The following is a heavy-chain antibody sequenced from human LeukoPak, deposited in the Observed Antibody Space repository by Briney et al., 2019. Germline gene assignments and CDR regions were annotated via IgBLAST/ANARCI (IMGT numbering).Heavy chain of an antibody. CDR3: ARRSIFGVVADY. CDR2: IYHSGST. D-gene: IGHD3-3*01. CDR1: GYSISSGYY. V-gene: IGHV4-38-2*01. Sequence: SETLSLTCAVSGYSISSGYYWGWLRQPPGKGLEWIGSIYHSGSTYYNPSLKSRVTISVDTSKNQFSLKLSSVTAADTAVYYCARRSIFGVVADYWGQGTLVTVSS. J-gene: IGHJ4*02.